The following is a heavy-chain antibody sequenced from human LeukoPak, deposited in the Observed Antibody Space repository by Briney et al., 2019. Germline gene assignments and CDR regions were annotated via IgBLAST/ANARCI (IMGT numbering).Heavy chain of an antibody. D-gene: IGHD2-2*01. V-gene: IGHV4-59*01. CDR3: ARDFGLGYCSSTSCYAFDI. Sequence: SETLSLTCTVSGGSISSYYWSWIRQPPGKGLERIGYIYYSGSTNYNPSLKSRVTISVDTSKNQFSLKLSSVTAADTAVYYCARDFGLGYCSSTSCYAFDIWGQGTMVTVSS. CDR2: IYYSGST. CDR1: GGSISSYY. J-gene: IGHJ3*02.